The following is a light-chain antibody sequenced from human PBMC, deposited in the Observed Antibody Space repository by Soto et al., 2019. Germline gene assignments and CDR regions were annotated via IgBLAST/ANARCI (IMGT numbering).Light chain of an antibody. J-gene: IGKJ1*01. CDR3: QQYKSYSRM. Sequence: DIERTNGPSTLTASLGDRVTITCRASQSFSSWLAWYQQKPGKAPKLLIYDASTLESGVPSRFTGRGSGTEFTLTISSLQPEDFATYYCQQYKSYSRMFGQGTKVDI. V-gene: IGKV1-5*01. CDR1: QSFSSW. CDR2: DAS.